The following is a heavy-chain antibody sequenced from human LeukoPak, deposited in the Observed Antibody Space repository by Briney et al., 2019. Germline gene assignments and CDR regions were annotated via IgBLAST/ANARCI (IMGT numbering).Heavy chain of an antibody. Sequence: QPGGSLRLSCAASGITLSSYGMHWVRQAPGKGLEWVAVISYDGRNIHYPDSVKGRFTISRDISTDTLWLQMDSLRTEDTAVYYCAKGPLRGTAAAIDYWGQGTLVTVSS. CDR3: AKGPLRGTAAAIDY. CDR1: GITLSSYG. V-gene: IGHV3-30*18. J-gene: IGHJ4*02. CDR2: ISYDGRNI. D-gene: IGHD2-2*01.